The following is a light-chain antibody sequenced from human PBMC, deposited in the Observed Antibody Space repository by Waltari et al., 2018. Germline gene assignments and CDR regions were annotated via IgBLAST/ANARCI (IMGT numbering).Light chain of an antibody. CDR1: QSITSN. J-gene: IGKJ1*01. CDR3: QQYNDRPPST. Sequence: EIVMTQSPATLSVSPGERATLSCRASQSITSNLAWYQQKPGQAPRLLIYGASSRATGIPARFSGSGSGTEFTLTISSLQSEDFALYCCQQYNDRPPSTFGQGTKVEAK. V-gene: IGKV3-15*01. CDR2: GAS.